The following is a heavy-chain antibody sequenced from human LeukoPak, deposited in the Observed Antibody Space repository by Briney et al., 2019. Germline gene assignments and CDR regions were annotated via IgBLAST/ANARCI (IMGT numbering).Heavy chain of an antibody. CDR2: INPNTGNP. D-gene: IGHD6-19*01. V-gene: IGHV7-4-1*02. CDR1: GYTFTSYA. Sequence: GASVKVSCKASGYTFTSYAMNWLRQAPGQGLEWMGWINPNTGNPTYAQAFTGRFVFSLDTSVSTAYLQISSLNTEDTAVYYCAIDQPVAGVSNFDSWGQGTLVTVSS. CDR3: AIDQPVAGVSNFDS. J-gene: IGHJ4*02.